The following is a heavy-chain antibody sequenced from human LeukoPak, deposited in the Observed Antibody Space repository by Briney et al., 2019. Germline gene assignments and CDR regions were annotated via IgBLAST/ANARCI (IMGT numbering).Heavy chain of an antibody. CDR2: ISGSGAST. D-gene: IGHD6-13*01. Sequence: GGSLRLSCLTSGFTLSTNAMSWVRQAPGKGLEWISGISGSGASTYYADSVKGRFTISRGNAKNSLYLQMNSLRAEDTAVYYCARVKLSSSCWFDPWGQGTLVTVSS. V-gene: IGHV3-23*01. CDR1: GFTLSTNA. J-gene: IGHJ5*02. CDR3: ARVKLSSSCWFDP.